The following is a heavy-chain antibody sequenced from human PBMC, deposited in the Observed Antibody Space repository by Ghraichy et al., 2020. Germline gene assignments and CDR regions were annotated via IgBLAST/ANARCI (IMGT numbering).Heavy chain of an antibody. J-gene: IGHJ3*02. D-gene: IGHD5-24*01. Sequence: GGSLRLSCAASGFTFSSYGMHWVRQAPGKGLEWVAVISYDGSNTYYADSVKGRFTISRDNSKNTLYLQMNSLRAEDTAVYYCAKDERWLNAFDIWGQGTMVTVSS. CDR1: GFTFSSYG. CDR3: AKDERWLNAFDI. V-gene: IGHV3-30*18. CDR2: ISYDGSNT.